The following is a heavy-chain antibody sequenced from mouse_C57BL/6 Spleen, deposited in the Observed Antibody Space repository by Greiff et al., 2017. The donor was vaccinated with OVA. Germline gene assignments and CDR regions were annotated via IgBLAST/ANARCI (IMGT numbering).Heavy chain of an antibody. D-gene: IGHD3-2*02. Sequence: LMESGPELVKPGASVKISCKASGYAFSSSWMNWVKQRPGKGLEWIGRIYPGDGDTNYNGKFKGKATLTADKSSSTAYMQLSSLTSEDSAVYFCAREDSSGLYAMDYWGQGTSVTVSS. CDR3: AREDSSGLYAMDY. CDR1: GYAFSSSW. CDR2: IYPGDGDT. J-gene: IGHJ4*01. V-gene: IGHV1-82*01.